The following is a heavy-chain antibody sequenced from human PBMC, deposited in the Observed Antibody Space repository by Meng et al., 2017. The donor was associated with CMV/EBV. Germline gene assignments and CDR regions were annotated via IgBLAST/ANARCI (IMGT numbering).Heavy chain of an antibody. Sequence: SETLSLTCTVSGGSISSSSYYWGWIRQPPGKGLEWIGSIYYSGSTYYNPSLKSRVTISVDTSKNQFSLKLSSVTAADTAVYYCARGGKGVWGQGTTVTVSS. V-gene: IGHV4-39*07. J-gene: IGHJ6*02. CDR2: IYYSGST. CDR1: GGSISSSSYY. CDR3: ARGGKGV.